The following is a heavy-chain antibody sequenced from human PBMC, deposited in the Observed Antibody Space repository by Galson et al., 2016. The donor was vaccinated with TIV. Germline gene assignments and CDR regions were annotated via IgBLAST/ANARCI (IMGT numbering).Heavy chain of an antibody. J-gene: IGHJ3*02. Sequence: SLRLSCAASTFTFSNYGMHWVRQAPGKGLEWVAFIRFDGTTSYYADSGKGRFTISRDNSKNKLYLEMNNLTAEDTAVYFCAKDFRENVSALPVMGRNDAFDIWGQGTMVTVSS. V-gene: IGHV3-30*02. CDR3: AKDFRENVSALPVMGRNDAFDI. CDR1: TFTFSNYG. CDR2: IRFDGTTS. D-gene: IGHD3-16*01.